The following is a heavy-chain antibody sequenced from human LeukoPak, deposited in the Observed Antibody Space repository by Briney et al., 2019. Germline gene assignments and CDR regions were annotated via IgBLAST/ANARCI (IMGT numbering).Heavy chain of an antibody. CDR2: IYYSGGT. Sequence: SETLSLTCTVSGGSISSYYWSWIRQPPGKGLEWIGYIYYSGGTNYNPSLKSRVTISVDTSKNQFSLKLSSVTAADTAVYYCARADGYGPPYFDYWGQGTLVTVSS. CDR3: ARADGYGPPYFDY. V-gene: IGHV4-59*01. J-gene: IGHJ4*02. CDR1: GGSISSYY. D-gene: IGHD5-12*01.